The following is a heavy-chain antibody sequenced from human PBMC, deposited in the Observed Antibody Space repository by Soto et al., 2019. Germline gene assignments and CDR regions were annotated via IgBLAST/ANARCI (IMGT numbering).Heavy chain of an antibody. CDR3: ARDYQLGPRHGYGIDV. V-gene: IGHV1-18*01. CDR1: GYDFRSYG. CDR2: ISPYTDQT. Sequence: QVRLVQSGAEVRKPGASVKVSCKTSGYDFRSYGVSWVRQAPGQGFEWLGWISPYTDQTDYAQKFQGRLPLTTDTSTSTFYMALRSLTSDDTAVYSCARDYQLGPRHGYGIDVWGQGTTVIVSS. J-gene: IGHJ6*02. D-gene: IGHD3-16*01.